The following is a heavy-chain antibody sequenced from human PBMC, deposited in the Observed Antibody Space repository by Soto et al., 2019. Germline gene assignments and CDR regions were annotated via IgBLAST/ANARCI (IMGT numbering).Heavy chain of an antibody. CDR1: GFTVSSNY. CDR3: VRGRYGSEIH. J-gene: IGHJ4*02. V-gene: IGHV3-53*04. CDR2: VYSGGAT. D-gene: IGHD3-10*01. Sequence: EVRLVESGGGLVQPGGSLRLSCAAFGFTVSSNYMTWVRLAPGKGLEWVSLVYSGGATHYAASVKGRFTISTHSSQNILFLQMNSLRTEDTATYYCVRGRYGSEIHWGQGTKVTVSS.